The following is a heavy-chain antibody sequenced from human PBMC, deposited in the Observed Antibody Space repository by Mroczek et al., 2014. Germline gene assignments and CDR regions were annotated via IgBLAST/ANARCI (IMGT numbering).Heavy chain of an antibody. V-gene: IGHV1-69*01. CDR1: GGTFSSYA. Sequence: QVQQVQSGAEVKKPGSSVKVSCKASGGTFSSYAISWVRQAPGQGLEWMGGIIPIFGTANYAQKFQGRVTITADESTSTAYMELSSLRSEDTAVYYCARPGAPYKGVVTAYYFDYWGQGTLVTVSS. CDR3: ARPGAPYKGVVTAYYFDY. D-gene: IGHD3-22*01. J-gene: IGHJ4*02. CDR2: IIPIFGTA.